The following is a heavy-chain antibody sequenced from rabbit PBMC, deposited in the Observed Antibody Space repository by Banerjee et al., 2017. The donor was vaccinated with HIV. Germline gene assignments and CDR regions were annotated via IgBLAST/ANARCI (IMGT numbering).Heavy chain of an antibody. V-gene: IGHV1S43*01. J-gene: IGHJ4*01. CDR2: IATGSSGST. Sequence: QQQLEESGGGLVKPGGTLKLTCKASGIDFSSSYYMCWVRQAPGKGLEWIACIATGSSGSTYYASWAKGRFTITRSTSLSTVDLKMTSLTAADTATYFCARSYDDYGEEYFNLWGPGTLVTVS. CDR3: ARSYDDYGEEYFNL. CDR1: GIDFSSSYY. D-gene: IGHD2-1*01.